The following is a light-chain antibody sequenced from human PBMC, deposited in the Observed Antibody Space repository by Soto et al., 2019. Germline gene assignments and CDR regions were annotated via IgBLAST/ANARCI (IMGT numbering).Light chain of an antibody. CDR3: GSWDSSLSAYV. CDR2: DDD. CDR1: SSNIGGNS. J-gene: IGLJ1*01. V-gene: IGLV1-51*01. Sequence: QSVLTQPPSASGTPGQRVTISCSGSSSNIGGNSVSWYQQLPGTAPKLLIYDDDKRPSGIPDRFSGSKSGTSATLGITGFQTGDEADYYCGSWDSSLSAYVFATGTKVTVL.